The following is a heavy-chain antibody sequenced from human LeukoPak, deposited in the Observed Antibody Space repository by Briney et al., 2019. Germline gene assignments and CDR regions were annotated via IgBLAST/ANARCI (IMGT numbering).Heavy chain of an antibody. CDR2: IYENGGTT. J-gene: IGHJ4*02. Sequence: GGSLRLSCVGSGFTFRSHAMSWVRQAPEKGLEFVSGIYENGGTTYYADSVKGRFSISRDNSKNTLYLQMNSLRAEDTAVYYCAKDEDILTGLFDYWGQGTLVTVSS. D-gene: IGHD3-9*01. CDR1: GFTFRSHA. V-gene: IGHV3-23*01. CDR3: AKDEDILTGLFDY.